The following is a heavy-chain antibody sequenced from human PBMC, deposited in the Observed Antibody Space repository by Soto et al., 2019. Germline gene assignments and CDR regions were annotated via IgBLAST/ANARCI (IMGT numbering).Heavy chain of an antibody. Sequence: GSLRLSCAASGFTFSSYSMNWVRQAPGKGLVWVSSISSSSSYIYYADSVKGRFTISRDNAKNSLYLQMNSLRAEDTAVYYCARDVTSSTYYYLSPGGFDPWGQGTLVTVSS. D-gene: IGHD3-22*01. CDR2: ISSSSSYI. V-gene: IGHV3-21*01. CDR1: GFTFSSYS. CDR3: ARDVTSSTYYYLSPGGFDP. J-gene: IGHJ5*02.